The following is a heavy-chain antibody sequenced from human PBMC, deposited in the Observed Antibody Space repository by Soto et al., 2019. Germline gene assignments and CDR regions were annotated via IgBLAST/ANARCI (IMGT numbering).Heavy chain of an antibody. V-gene: IGHV1-69*13. Sequence: SVKVSCKASGGTFSSYSISWVRQAPGQGLEWMGGIIPIFGTANYAQKFQGRVTITADESTSTAYMELSSLRSEDTAVYYCAAGYYYDSSGYYYGLDYWGQGTLVTVSS. CDR3: AAGYYYDSSGYYYGLDY. CDR2: IIPIFGTA. D-gene: IGHD3-22*01. CDR1: GGTFSSYS. J-gene: IGHJ4*02.